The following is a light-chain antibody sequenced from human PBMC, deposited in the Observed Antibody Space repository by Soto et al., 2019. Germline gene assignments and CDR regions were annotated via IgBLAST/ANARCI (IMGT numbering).Light chain of an antibody. J-gene: IGLJ3*02. Sequence: QSALTQPASVSGSPGQSITISCTGTPSDIGRYNYVSWYQQFPGKVPKLLIYEVTSRPSEVSARFSGSKSGNTASLTISGLQAEDEADYYCCSYAGSSTLVFGGGTKLTVL. CDR3: CSYAGSSTLV. CDR2: EVT. V-gene: IGLV2-23*02. CDR1: PSDIGRYNY.